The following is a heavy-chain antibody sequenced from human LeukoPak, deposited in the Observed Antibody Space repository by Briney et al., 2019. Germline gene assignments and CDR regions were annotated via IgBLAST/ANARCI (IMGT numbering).Heavy chain of an antibody. V-gene: IGHV4-4*07. CDR1: GVSFSTYY. CDR3: ARGTPGFGELKS. Sequence: PSETLSLTCAVFGVSFSTYYWTWIRQPAGKGPEWIGRIYSSGNTNYNPSLESRVTMSIDTSKHQFSLKLSSVTAADTAVYYCARGTPGFGELKSWGQGTLVTVSS. D-gene: IGHD3-10*01. J-gene: IGHJ4*02. CDR2: IYSSGNT.